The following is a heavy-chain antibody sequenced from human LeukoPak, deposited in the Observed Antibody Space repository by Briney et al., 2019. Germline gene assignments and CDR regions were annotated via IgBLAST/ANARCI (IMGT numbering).Heavy chain of an antibody. Sequence: GGSLRLSCAASGFTFSSYSMNWVRQAPGKGLEWVSYISSSSSTKYYADSVKGRFTISRDNAKNSLYLQMNSLRAEDTAVYYCARKGYSGYGFDYWGQGTLVTVSS. CDR2: ISSSSSTK. V-gene: IGHV3-48*01. J-gene: IGHJ4*02. D-gene: IGHD5-12*01. CDR1: GFTFSSYS. CDR3: ARKGYSGYGFDY.